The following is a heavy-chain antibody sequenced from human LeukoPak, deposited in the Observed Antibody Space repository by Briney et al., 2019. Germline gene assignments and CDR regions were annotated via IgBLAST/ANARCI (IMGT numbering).Heavy chain of an antibody. D-gene: IGHD3-9*01. V-gene: IGHV3-30*02. CDR3: ARYYDILTGETGIDY. J-gene: IGHJ4*02. CDR2: IRYDGSNK. Sequence: GGSLRLSCAASGSGFTFSSFGMHWVRQARGKGLEWVAFIRYDGSNKYYADSVKGRFTISRDNSKNTLYLQMNSLRAEDTAVYYCARYYDILTGETGIDYWGQGTLVTVSS. CDR1: GSGFTFSSFG.